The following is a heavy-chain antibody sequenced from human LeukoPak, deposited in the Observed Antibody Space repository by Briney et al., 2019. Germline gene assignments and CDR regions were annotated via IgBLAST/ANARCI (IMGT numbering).Heavy chain of an antibody. CDR1: GFTFSSYA. CDR3: AKDVGYDILTGYYSYASDY. Sequence: AGGSLRLSCAASGFTFSSYAIRWVRQAPGKGLEWVSAISGSGGSTYYADSVKGRFTISRDNSKNTLYLQMNSLRAEDTAVYYCAKDVGYDILTGYYSYASDYWGQGTLVTVSS. D-gene: IGHD3-9*01. V-gene: IGHV3-23*01. J-gene: IGHJ4*02. CDR2: ISGSGGST.